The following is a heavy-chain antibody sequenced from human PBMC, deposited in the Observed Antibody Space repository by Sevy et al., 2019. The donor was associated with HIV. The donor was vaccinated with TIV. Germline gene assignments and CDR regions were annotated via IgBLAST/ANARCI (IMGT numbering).Heavy chain of an antibody. J-gene: IGHJ4*02. CDR3: ATTKDYYDSSGYPFDY. Sequence: ASVKVSCKVSGYTLTELSMHWVRQAPGKGLEWMGSFDTEDGETLYAQKFQGRVTMTEDTSTDTAYMELSSLRSEDTAVYYCATTKDYYDSSGYPFDYWGQGTLVTVSS. V-gene: IGHV1-24*01. CDR2: FDTEDGET. D-gene: IGHD3-22*01. CDR1: GYTLTELS.